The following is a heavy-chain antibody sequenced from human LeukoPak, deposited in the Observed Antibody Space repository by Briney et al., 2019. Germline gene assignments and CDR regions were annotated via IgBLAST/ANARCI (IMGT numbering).Heavy chain of an antibody. V-gene: IGHV4-34*01. CDR3: ARVRWRIAPIDY. J-gene: IGHJ4*02. CDR1: GGSFSGYY. CDR2: INHSGST. Sequence: SETLSLTCAVYGGSFSGYYWSWIRQPPGKGLEWIGEINHSGSTNYNPSLKSRVTISVDTSKNQFSLKLSSVTAADTAVYYCARVRWRIAPIDYWGQGTLVTVSS. D-gene: IGHD6-13*01.